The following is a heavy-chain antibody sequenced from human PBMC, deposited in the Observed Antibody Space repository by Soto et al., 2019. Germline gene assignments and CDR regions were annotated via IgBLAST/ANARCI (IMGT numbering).Heavy chain of an antibody. D-gene: IGHD2-15*01. CDR1: GGTFSNDV. CDR2: VIPILDVA. V-gene: IGHV1-69*04. CDR3: ARETCSGGNCYCDY. J-gene: IGHJ4*02. Sequence: QVQLVQSGTEVKKPGSSVNASCKASGGTFSNDVFTWVRQAPGQGLEWMGRVIPILDVANYAQKFRDRVTITADKSTSTAYMELNSLRSEDTAVYYCARETCSGGNCYCDYWGQGTLVTVSS.